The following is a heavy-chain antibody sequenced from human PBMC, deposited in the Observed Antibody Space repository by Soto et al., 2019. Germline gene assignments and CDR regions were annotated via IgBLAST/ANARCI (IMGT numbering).Heavy chain of an antibody. V-gene: IGHV3-23*01. D-gene: IGHD5-18*01. CDR2: LSSSGGST. CDR1: GFTFNNYV. CDR3: AKCEFSFGPNSLYYFDY. J-gene: IGHJ4*02. Sequence: VQLLDSGGGLVQPGWSLRLSCAASGFTFNNYVMSWVRQALGKGLEWVSALSSSGGSTYYADSVNGRFAISRDNSKNTLYLQMNSLRAEDTAVYYCAKCEFSFGPNSLYYFDYWGQGTLVAVSS.